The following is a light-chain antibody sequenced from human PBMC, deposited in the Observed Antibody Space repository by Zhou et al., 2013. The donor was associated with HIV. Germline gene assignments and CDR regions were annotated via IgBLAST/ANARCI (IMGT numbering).Light chain of an antibody. CDR1: QSVSTW. CDR2: KAS. J-gene: IGKJ1*01. Sequence: AIRMTQSPSSFSASTGDRVNITCRASQSVSTWLAWYQQKPGTAPKLLIYKASALESGVPSRFSGSGSGTEYTLTITSLQADDFATYYCLQHYNYPRAFGQGTKVEVK. CDR3: LQHYNYPRA. V-gene: IGKV1-8*01.